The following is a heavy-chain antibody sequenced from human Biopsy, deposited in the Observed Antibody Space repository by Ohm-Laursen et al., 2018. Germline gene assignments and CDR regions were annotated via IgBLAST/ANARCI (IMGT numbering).Heavy chain of an antibody. CDR2: INKDGSTL. J-gene: IGHJ6*02. CDR1: GFTFSSYC. Sequence: SLRLSCAASGFTFSSYCMNWVRQVPGKGLVWVATINKDGSTLQYVDSVRGRFTISRDNAKNTLHLQMNSLRADDTAIYYCAKDLHNYGMDVWGQGTTVIVSS. CDR3: AKDLHNYGMDV. V-gene: IGHV3-74*03.